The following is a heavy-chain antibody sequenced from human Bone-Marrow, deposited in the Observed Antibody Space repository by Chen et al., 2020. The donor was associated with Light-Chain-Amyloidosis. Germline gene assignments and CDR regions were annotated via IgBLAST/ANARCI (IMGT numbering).Heavy chain of an antibody. CDR1: GGSISSGNW. Sequence: QVQLQESGPGLVKPSWTLPPTCAVSGGSISSGNWWNWVRQPPGKGLEWIGEIYHSGSTNYNPSLKSRVTISVDKSKNQFSPKLSSVTAADTAVYYCARAVRIAARRAGGYYGMDVWGQGTTVTVSS. D-gene: IGHD6-6*01. V-gene: IGHV4-4*02. CDR2: IYHSGST. J-gene: IGHJ6*02. CDR3: ARAVRIAARRAGGYYGMDV.